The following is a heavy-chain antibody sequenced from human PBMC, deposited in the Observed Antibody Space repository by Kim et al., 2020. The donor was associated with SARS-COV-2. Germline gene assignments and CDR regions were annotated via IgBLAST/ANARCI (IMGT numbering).Heavy chain of an antibody. J-gene: IGHJ6*02. CDR1: GFTFSDYY. Sequence: GGSLRLSCAASGFTFSDYYMSWIRQAPGKGLEWVSYISSSSSYTNYADSVKGRFTISRDNAKNSLYLQMNSLRAEDTAVYYCARVTDTAMARGRSYGMDVWGQGTTVTVSS. CDR3: ARVTDTAMARGRSYGMDV. V-gene: IGHV3-11*06. CDR2: ISSSSSYT. D-gene: IGHD5-18*01.